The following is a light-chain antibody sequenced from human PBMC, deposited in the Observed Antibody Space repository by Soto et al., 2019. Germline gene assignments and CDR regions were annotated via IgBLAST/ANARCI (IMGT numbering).Light chain of an antibody. V-gene: IGKV1-5*01. CDR3: QHADSFPLIT. CDR1: QSIGNR. Sequence: DIQMTYSPPTLSPSVSDRATIPGRASQSIGNRLAWYQQKPGKAPKLLIYDASSLQSGVPSRFSGSGSGTDFTLTISSLQPEDFATYYCQHADSFPLITFGQGTRLEIK. J-gene: IGKJ5*01. CDR2: DAS.